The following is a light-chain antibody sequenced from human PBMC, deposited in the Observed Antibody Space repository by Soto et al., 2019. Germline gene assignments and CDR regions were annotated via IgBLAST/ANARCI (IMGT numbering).Light chain of an antibody. CDR3: QQYGSSALT. V-gene: IGKV3-20*01. J-gene: IGKJ4*02. CDR1: QSVSSIY. CDR2: GAS. Sequence: EIVLTQSPGTLSLSPGERATLSCRASQSVSSIYLAWYQQKPGTAPRLLIYGASSMATGIPDRFSGSGSGTDFTLTISRLEPEDGAVYYCQQYGSSALTFGGGTKVDIK.